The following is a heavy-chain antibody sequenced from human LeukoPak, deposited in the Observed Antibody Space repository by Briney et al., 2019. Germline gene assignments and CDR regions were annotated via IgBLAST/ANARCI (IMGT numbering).Heavy chain of an antibody. J-gene: IGHJ4*02. V-gene: IGHV3-30*18. CDR3: ANHPGTYYYGSGSHFDY. CDR1: GFTFSSYG. CDR2: ISNDESKK. Sequence: QPGRSLRLSCAASGFTFSSYGMHWVRQAPGKGLEWVAVISNDESKKYYADSVKGRFTISRDNSKNTLYLQMNSLRAEDTAVYYCANHPGTYYYGSGSHFDYWGQGTLVTVSS. D-gene: IGHD3-10*01.